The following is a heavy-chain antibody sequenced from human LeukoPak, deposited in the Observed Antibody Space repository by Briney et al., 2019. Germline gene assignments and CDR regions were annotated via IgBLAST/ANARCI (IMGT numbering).Heavy chain of an antibody. V-gene: IGHV3-64D*06. J-gene: IGHJ4*02. CDR3: VKDDSYYYDSGIYPY. D-gene: IGHD3-10*01. CDR1: GXTFSSYW. CDR2: ISNTGVST. Sequence: QPGGSLRLSCAASGXTFSSYWMHWVRQAPGKGLEYVSGISNTGVSTYYADSVTGRFTISRDDSKNTLYLQMGSLRAEDTAIYYCVKDDSYYYDSGIYPYWGQGTLVTVSS.